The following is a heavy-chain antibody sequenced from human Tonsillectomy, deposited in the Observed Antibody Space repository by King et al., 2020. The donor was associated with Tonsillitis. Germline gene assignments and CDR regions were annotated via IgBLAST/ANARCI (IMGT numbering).Heavy chain of an antibody. CDR2: ISYDGSNK. D-gene: IGHD2-8*01. CDR1: GFTFSSYG. J-gene: IGHJ4*02. V-gene: IGHV3-30*18. CDR3: AKEGVNCFEY. Sequence: VQLVESGGGVVQPGRSLRLSCAASGFTFSSYGMHWVRQAPGKGLEWVAVISYDGSNKYYADSVKGRFTISRDNSKNTLYLQMNSLRAEDTAVYYCAKEGVNCFEYWGQGTLVTVSS.